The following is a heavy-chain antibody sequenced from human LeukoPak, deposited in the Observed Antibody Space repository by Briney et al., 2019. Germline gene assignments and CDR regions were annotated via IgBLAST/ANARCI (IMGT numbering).Heavy chain of an antibody. Sequence: PGGSLRLSCAASAFTFSSYGMHRVRQAPGKGLEWVAYIQYDRTNEQYAHSVKGRFRISRDNSNNILYLQMNSLRTEDTAVYYCAKDRCSNGIGCYYYYMEVWGKGTTVTISS. D-gene: IGHD2-8*01. CDR2: IQYDRTNE. J-gene: IGHJ6*03. CDR1: AFTFSSYG. CDR3: AKDRCSNGIGCYYYYMEV. V-gene: IGHV3-30*02.